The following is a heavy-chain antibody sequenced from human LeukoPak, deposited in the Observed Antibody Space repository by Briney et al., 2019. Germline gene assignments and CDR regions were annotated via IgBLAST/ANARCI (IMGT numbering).Heavy chain of an antibody. CDR1: GFTFSSYA. Sequence: GGSLRLSCAASGFTFSSYAMSWVRQAPGKGLEWVGVISYDGDNKHYADSVEGRFTISRDNSRDTLYLQMNSLTTEDTAAYYCAKDFFPQTTVYYFQNWGQGTLVTVSS. CDR2: ISYDGDNK. V-gene: IGHV3-30*18. D-gene: IGHD4-11*01. J-gene: IGHJ4*02. CDR3: AKDFFPQTTVYYFQN.